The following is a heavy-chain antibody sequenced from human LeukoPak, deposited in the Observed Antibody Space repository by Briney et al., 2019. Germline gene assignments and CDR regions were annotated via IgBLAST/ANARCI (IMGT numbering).Heavy chain of an antibody. Sequence: GGSLRLSCAASGFTFSSYEMNWVRQAPGKGLEWVSYISSSGGTIYYADSVKGRFTISRDNAKNSLHLQMNSLRGEDTAVYYCARVVITNFDYWGQGTLVTVSS. D-gene: IGHD3-16*01. J-gene: IGHJ4*02. CDR3: ARVVITNFDY. CDR1: GFTFSSYE. CDR2: ISSSGGTI. V-gene: IGHV3-48*03.